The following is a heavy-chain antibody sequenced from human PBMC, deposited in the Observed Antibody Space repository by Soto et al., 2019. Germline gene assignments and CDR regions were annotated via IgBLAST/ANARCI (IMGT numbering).Heavy chain of an antibody. CDR3: AKDRIVMIRGVMNYYGMDV. CDR2: ILYDGSDK. V-gene: IGHV3-30*18. J-gene: IGHJ6*02. Sequence: QVQLVESGGGVVQPGRSLRLSCAASGFTFSHYGMHWVRQAPGKGLEWVAFILYDGSDKYFADSVKGRFTISRDNSKNTLDLQMNSLRAEDTAVYYCAKDRIVMIRGVMNYYGMDVWGQGTTVTVSS. D-gene: IGHD3-10*01. CDR1: GFTFSHYG.